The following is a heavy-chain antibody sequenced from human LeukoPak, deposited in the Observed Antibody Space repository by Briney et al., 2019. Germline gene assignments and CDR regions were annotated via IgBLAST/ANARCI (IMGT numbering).Heavy chain of an antibody. Sequence: ASVKVSCKASGGTFSSYAISWVRQAPGQGLEWMGGIIPIFGTANYAQKFQGGVTITTDESTSTAYMELSSLRSEDTAVYYCAREGDTAMVEGPDWGQGTLVTVSS. CDR3: AREGDTAMVEGPD. CDR1: GGTFSSYA. J-gene: IGHJ4*02. CDR2: IIPIFGTA. V-gene: IGHV1-69*05. D-gene: IGHD5-18*01.